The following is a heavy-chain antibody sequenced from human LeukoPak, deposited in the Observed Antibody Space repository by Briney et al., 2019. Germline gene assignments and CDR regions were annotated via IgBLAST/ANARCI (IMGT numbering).Heavy chain of an antibody. V-gene: IGHV4-39*01. Sequence: PSETLSLTCTVSGGSISSSSYYWGWIRQPPGKGLEWIGSIYHSGSTYYNPSLKSRVTISVDTSKNQFSLKLSSVTAADTAVYYRARRSGITMIVVLISDAFDIWGQGTMVTVSS. CDR2: IYHSGST. CDR3: ARRSGITMIVVLISDAFDI. D-gene: IGHD3-22*01. J-gene: IGHJ3*02. CDR1: GGSISSSSYY.